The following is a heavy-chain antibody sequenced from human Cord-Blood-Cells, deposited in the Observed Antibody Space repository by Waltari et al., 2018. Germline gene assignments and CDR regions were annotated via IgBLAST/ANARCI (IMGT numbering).Heavy chain of an antibody. CDR1: GFNFSSDA. D-gene: IGHD6-6*01. Sequence: QVQRVESGGGVVQPGRSLGVACAASGFNFSSDATHGAGQAPGTGLEWVAVISYDGSNKYYADSVKGRFTISRDNSKNTLYLQMNSLRAEYTAVYYCARGGKGSSSDFDYWGQGTLVTVSS. V-gene: IGHV3-30-3*01. J-gene: IGHJ4*02. CDR2: ISYDGSNK. CDR3: ARGGKGSSSDFDY.